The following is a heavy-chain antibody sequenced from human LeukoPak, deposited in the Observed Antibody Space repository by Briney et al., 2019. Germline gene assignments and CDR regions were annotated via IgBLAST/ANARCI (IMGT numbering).Heavy chain of an antibody. CDR1: GFTFSSYG. J-gene: IGHJ6*02. Sequence: GGSLRLSCAASGFTFSSYGMHWVRQAPGKGLEWVAFIRYDGSNKYYADSVKGRFTISRDNSKNTLYLQMNSLRAEDTAVYYCAKDQLWFGELGIGMDVWGLGTTVTVSS. V-gene: IGHV3-30*02. D-gene: IGHD3-10*01. CDR3: AKDQLWFGELGIGMDV. CDR2: IRYDGSNK.